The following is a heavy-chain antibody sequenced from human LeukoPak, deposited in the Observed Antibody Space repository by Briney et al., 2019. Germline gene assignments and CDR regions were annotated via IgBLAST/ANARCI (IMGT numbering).Heavy chain of an antibody. D-gene: IGHD5-12*01. CDR2: INPEKRDT. CDR3: AKKVRGPSHPLDF. CDR1: GYTFTGYA. Sequence: ASVKVSCKASGYTFTGYAIHWVRQAPGQGLEWMGWINPEKRDTGYAHKFRGRVTMTSDTSISTAYMELSSLRSDDTAVYYCAKKVRGPSHPLDFWGQGTLATVSS. J-gene: IGHJ4*02. V-gene: IGHV1-2*02.